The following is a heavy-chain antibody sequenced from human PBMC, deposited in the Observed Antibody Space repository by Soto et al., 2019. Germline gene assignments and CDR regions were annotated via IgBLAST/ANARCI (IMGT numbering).Heavy chain of an antibody. J-gene: IGHJ6*02. V-gene: IGHV4-4*02. D-gene: IGHD3-10*01. CDR1: GGSISSNKW. CDR2: INHSGST. CDR3: ARDSDGVRGVLSWPRDFNYYYYGMDV. Sequence: QVQLQESGPGLVKPSGTLSLTCAVSGGSISSNKWWSWVRQSPGKGLEWIGEINHSGSTNYNPSLKSRVTMSLDKSKNQFSLKLSSVTAEDTAVYYCARDSDGVRGVLSWPRDFNYYYYGMDVWGQGTTVTVSS.